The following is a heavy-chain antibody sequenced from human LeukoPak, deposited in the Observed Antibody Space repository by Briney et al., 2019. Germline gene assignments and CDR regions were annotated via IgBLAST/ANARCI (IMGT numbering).Heavy chain of an antibody. CDR1: GYTFTGYF. Sequence: ASVKVSCKASGYTFTGYFMHWVRQAPGQGLEWMGWINPNSGGTNYAQKFQGRVTMTRDTSISTAYMELSRLRSDDTAVYYCARVGRPLRIAAAGTGYWGQGTLVTVSS. CDR3: ARVGRPLRIAAAGTGY. V-gene: IGHV1-2*02. J-gene: IGHJ4*02. D-gene: IGHD6-13*01. CDR2: INPNSGGT.